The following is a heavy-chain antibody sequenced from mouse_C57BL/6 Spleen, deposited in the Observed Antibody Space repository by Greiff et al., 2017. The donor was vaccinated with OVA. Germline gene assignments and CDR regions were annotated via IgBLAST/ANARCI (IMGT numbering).Heavy chain of an antibody. CDR2: IWWDDDK. Sequence: QVQLKESGPGILQPSQTLSLTCSFSGFSLSTFGMGVGWIRQPSGKGLEWLAHIWWDDDKYYNPALKSRLTISKDTSKNQVFLKIANVDTADTATYYCARMGGGYYDYDGYFDVWGTGTTVTVSS. V-gene: IGHV8-8*01. D-gene: IGHD2-4*01. CDR1: GFSLSTFGMG. J-gene: IGHJ1*03. CDR3: ARMGGGYYDYDGYFDV.